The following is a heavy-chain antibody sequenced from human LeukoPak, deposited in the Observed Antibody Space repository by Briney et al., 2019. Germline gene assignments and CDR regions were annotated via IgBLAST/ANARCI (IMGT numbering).Heavy chain of an antibody. CDR3: ARATLGSYGELTYFDY. D-gene: IGHD1-26*01. J-gene: IGHJ4*02. V-gene: IGHV4-59*01. Sequence: SETLSLTCTVSGGSISSYCWSWIRQPPGKGLEWIGYIYYSGSTNYNPSLKSRVTISVDTSKNQFSLKLSSVTAADAAVYYCARATLGSYGELTYFDYWGQGTLVTVSS. CDR2: IYYSGST. CDR1: GGSISSYC.